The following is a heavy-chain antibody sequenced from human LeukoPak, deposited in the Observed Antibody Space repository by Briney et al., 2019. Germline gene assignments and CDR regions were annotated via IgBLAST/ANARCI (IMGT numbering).Heavy chain of an antibody. V-gene: IGHV3-23*01. CDR3: AKDKGGGYAFDY. J-gene: IGHJ4*02. Sequence: GGSLRLSCAASGFTFSSYAMSWVRQAPGKGLEWVSAISGSGGSTYYADSVKGRFTISRDNPKNTLYLQMNSLRAEDTAVYYCAKDKGGGYAFDYWGQGTLVTVSS. CDR1: GFTFSSYA. D-gene: IGHD5-12*01. CDR2: ISGSGGST.